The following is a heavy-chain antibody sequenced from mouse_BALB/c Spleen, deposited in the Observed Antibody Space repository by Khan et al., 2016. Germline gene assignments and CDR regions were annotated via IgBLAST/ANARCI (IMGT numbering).Heavy chain of an antibody. CDR3: ARLHYDGYDGY. Sequence: EVELVESGGGLVKPGGSLKLSCAASGFTFSSYTMSWVRQTPEKRLEWVATISSGGSYTYYPDSVKGRFTISRDTAKNALYPEMSKVRSGGPALYYCARLHYDGYDGYWGEDATTPVAS. V-gene: IGHV5-6-4*01. CDR1: GFTFSSYT. D-gene: IGHD1-2*01. J-gene: IGHJ2*01. CDR2: ISSGGSYT.